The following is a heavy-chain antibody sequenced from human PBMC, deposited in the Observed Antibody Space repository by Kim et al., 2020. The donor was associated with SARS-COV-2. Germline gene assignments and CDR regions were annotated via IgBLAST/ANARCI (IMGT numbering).Heavy chain of an antibody. Sequence: SETLSLTCAVYGGSFSGYYWSWSRQRPGKGLEWIGEINHSGSTNYNQSLKRQVTISVDTSKNQFSLKLNSVTAADTAVDYCSSFGRYSGSGRYGIDVWG. CDR2: INHSGST. CDR1: GGSFSGYY. J-gene: IGHJ6*02. D-gene: IGHD3-10*01. CDR3: SSFGRYSGSGRYGIDV. V-gene: IGHV4-34*01.